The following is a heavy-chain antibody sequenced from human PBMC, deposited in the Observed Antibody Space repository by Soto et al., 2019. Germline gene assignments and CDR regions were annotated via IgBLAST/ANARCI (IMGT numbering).Heavy chain of an antibody. CDR1: GGSFSGYY. Sequence: SETLSLTCAVYGGSFSGYYWSWIRQPPGKGLEWIGEINHSGSTNYNPSLKSRVTISVDTSKNQFSLKLSSVAAADTAVYYCARGRGGSCHRCFDYWGQVTLVTVSS. D-gene: IGHD2-15*01. J-gene: IGHJ4*02. CDR2: INHSGST. CDR3: ARGRGGSCHRCFDY. V-gene: IGHV4-34*01.